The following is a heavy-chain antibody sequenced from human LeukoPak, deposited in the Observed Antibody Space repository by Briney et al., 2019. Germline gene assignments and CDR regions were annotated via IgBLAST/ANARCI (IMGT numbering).Heavy chain of an antibody. CDR2: IYYSGST. CDR1: GGSISSGDYY. D-gene: IGHD1-26*01. CDR3: ARVRREGDLCFDY. V-gene: IGHV4-30-4*01. J-gene: IGHJ4*02. Sequence: SETLSLTCTVSGGSISSGDYYWSWIRQPPGKGLEWIGYIYYSGSTYYNPSLRSRVTISVDTSKNQFSLKLSSVTAADTAVYYCARVRREGDLCFDYWGQGTLVTVSS.